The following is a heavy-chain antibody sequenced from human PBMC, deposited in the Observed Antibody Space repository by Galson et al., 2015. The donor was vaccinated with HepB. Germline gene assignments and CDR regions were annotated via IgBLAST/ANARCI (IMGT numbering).Heavy chain of an antibody. CDR3: ARDPNYGDYSDY. CDR1: GFTFSSYS. CDR2: ISSSSSYI. D-gene: IGHD4-17*01. Sequence: LRLSCAASGFTFSSYSMNWVRQAPGKGLEWVSSISSSSSYIYYADSVKGRFTISRDNAKNSLYLQMNSLRAEDTAVYYCARDPNYGDYSDYWGQGTLVTVSS. V-gene: IGHV3-21*01. J-gene: IGHJ4*02.